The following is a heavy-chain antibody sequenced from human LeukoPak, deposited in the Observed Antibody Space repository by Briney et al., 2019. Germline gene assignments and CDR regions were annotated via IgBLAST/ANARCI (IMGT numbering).Heavy chain of an antibody. CDR2: ISGSGGST. J-gene: IGHJ4*02. Sequence: GGSLRLSCAASGFTFSSYAMSWVRQAPGKGLEWDSTISGSGGSTYYADSVKGRFTISRDNSKNTLYLQMNSLRAEDTAVYYCAKERVSYSSGWYQDYWGQGTLVTVSS. V-gene: IGHV3-23*01. D-gene: IGHD6-19*01. CDR3: AKERVSYSSGWYQDY. CDR1: GFTFSSYA.